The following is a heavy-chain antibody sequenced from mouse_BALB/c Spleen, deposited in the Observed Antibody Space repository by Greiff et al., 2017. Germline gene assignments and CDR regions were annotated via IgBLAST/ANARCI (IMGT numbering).Heavy chain of an antibody. V-gene: IGHV3-5*02. CDR1: GISITTGNYR. D-gene: IGHD1-2*01. CDR3: ARDGTLLRAFDY. J-gene: IGHJ2*01. CDR2: IYYSGTI. Sequence: EVKLEESGPGLVKPSQTVSLTCTVTGISITTGNYRWSWIRQFPGNKLEWIGYIYYSGTITYNPSLTSRTTITRDTSKNQFFLEMNSLTAEDTATYYCARDGTLLRAFDYWGQGTTLTVSS.